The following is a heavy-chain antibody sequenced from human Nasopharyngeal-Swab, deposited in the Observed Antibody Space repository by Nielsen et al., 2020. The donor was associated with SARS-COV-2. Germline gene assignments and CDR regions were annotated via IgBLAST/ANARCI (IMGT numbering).Heavy chain of an antibody. J-gene: IGHJ3*01. CDR1: GFTFDDYA. D-gene: IGHD2-15*01. CDR2: ISWDSGNI. CDR3: VKDNLLRAFDL. Sequence: GKSLKISCAASGFTFDDYAIHWVRQAPGRGLEWVSGISWDSGNIGYADSVKGRFTISRDNAKNSLYLQMNSLRAEDTALYYCVKDNLLRAFDLWGQGTMVTVSS. V-gene: IGHV3-9*01.